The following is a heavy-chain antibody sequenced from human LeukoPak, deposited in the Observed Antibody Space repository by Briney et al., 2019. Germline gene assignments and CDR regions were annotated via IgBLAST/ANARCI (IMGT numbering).Heavy chain of an antibody. CDR1: GFTFSSYW. V-gene: IGHV3-7*01. J-gene: IGHJ4*02. D-gene: IGHD1-26*01. CDR2: IKQDEGEK. Sequence: GGSLRLSCAASGFTFSSYWMSWVRQAPGKGLEWVANIKQDEGEKYYVDSVKGRFTISRDNAKTSLYLQMNSLRAEDTAVYYCARDKILGATHFDYWGQGTLVTVSS. CDR3: ARDKILGATHFDY.